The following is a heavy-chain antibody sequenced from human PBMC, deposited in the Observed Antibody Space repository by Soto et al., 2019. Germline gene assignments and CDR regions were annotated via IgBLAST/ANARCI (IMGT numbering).Heavy chain of an antibody. CDR1: GFMFSSDW. J-gene: IGHJ4*02. Sequence: GGSLRLSCAASGFMFSSDWMHWVRQAPGKGLVWVSRINTDGSDTSYADSVKGRFTISRDNAKNTLYLQMNSLRAEDTAIYYCTRDRAGPQHYFDYWGQGNMVTVSS. CDR3: TRDRAGPQHYFDY. CDR2: INTDGSDT. V-gene: IGHV3-74*01. D-gene: IGHD3-10*01.